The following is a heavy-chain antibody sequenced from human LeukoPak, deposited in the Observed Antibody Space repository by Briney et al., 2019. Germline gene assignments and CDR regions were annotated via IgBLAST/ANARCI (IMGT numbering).Heavy chain of an antibody. D-gene: IGHD3-22*01. CDR1: GYTFTNYG. V-gene: IGHV1-18*01. Sequence: ASVKVSCKASGYTFTNYGISWVRQAPGQGLEWMGWISAYNGNTNYAQKLQGRVTMTTDTSTSTAYMELRSLRSDDTAVFYCAREYYFDSSGYAFDYWGQGTLVTVSS. J-gene: IGHJ4*02. CDR2: ISAYNGNT. CDR3: AREYYFDSSGYAFDY.